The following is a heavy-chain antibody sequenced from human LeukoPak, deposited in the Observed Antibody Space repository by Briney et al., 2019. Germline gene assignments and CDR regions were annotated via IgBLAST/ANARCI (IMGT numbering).Heavy chain of an antibody. CDR2: ISSSSSYI. CDR1: GFTFSSYG. V-gene: IGHV3-21*01. J-gene: IGHJ3*02. Sequence: GGSLRLSCAASGFTFSSYGMHWVRQAPGKGLEWVSSISSSSSYIYYADSVKGRFTISRDNAKNSLYLQMNSLRAEDTAVYYCARAHDDAFDIWGQGTMVTVSS. CDR3: ARAHDDAFDI.